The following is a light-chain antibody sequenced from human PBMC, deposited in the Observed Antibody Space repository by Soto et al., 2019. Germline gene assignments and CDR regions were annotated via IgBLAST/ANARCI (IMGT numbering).Light chain of an antibody. CDR2: GAS. Sequence: ESVLTQSPGTLSLSPGERATLSCRASQTVSSSYLAWYQQKPGQAPRLLIYGASNRATGIPDRFSGSGSGIDFTLTISRLEAEDFAVYYCQQYGTSRLTFGGGTKVEIK. J-gene: IGKJ4*01. CDR1: QTVSSSY. CDR3: QQYGTSRLT. V-gene: IGKV3-20*01.